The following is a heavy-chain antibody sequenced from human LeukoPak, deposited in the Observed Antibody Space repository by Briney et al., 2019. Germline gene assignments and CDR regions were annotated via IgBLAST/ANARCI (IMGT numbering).Heavy chain of an antibody. Sequence: PSETLSLTCTVSGGSISSYYWILIRQHAGEGLEWIGRIYTSVSTNYNPPHKSRLPLSVDTSETHFSLKLRSVTAAAPAVYYCAALWFGETYYFDYWGQGTLVTVSS. CDR3: AALWFGETYYFDY. V-gene: IGHV4-4*07. CDR2: IYTSVST. CDR1: GGSISSYY. J-gene: IGHJ4*02. D-gene: IGHD3-10*01.